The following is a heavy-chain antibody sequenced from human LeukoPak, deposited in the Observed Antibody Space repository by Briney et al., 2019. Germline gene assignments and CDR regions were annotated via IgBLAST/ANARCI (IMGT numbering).Heavy chain of an antibody. CDR3: ARYCSGGSCRGWYFDL. D-gene: IGHD2-15*01. CDR1: GGSFSGYY. J-gene: IGHJ2*01. V-gene: IGHV4-34*01. CDR2: INHSGST. Sequence: PSETLSLTCAVYGGSFSGYYWSWIRQRPGKGLEWIGEINHSGSTNYNPSLKSRVTISVDTSKNQFSLKLSSVTAADTAVYYCARYCSGGSCRGWYFDLWGRGTLVTVSS.